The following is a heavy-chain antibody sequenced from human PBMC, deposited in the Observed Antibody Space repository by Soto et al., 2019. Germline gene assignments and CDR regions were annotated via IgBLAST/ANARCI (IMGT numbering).Heavy chain of an antibody. J-gene: IGHJ4*02. CDR2: ICYSGST. CDR1: GGSISSGDYY. V-gene: IGHV4-30-4*01. D-gene: IGHD6-6*01. Sequence: QVKLQESGPGLVKPSQTLSLTCTVSGGSISSGDYYWSWIRQPPGKGLAWIGYICYSGSTYYNPSLKSRVTISVDTSKNQFSLKLSSVTAADTAVDYCAREGYSSSPHFDYWGQGTLVTVSS. CDR3: AREGYSSSPHFDY.